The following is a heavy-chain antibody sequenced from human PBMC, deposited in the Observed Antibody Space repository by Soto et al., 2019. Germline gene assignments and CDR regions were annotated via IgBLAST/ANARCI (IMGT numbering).Heavy chain of an antibody. Sequence: GESLKISCEGSGFIFSRYKIGWVRQMPGKGLEWMGIINPGNPDTTYSPSFQGQVTISADNSINTAYLQWSSLRASDTAMYYCMRSYGDSYYFYYGMDVWGQGTTVTVSS. V-gene: IGHV5-51*01. D-gene: IGHD2-21*02. J-gene: IGHJ6*02. CDR1: GFIFSRYK. CDR3: MRSYGDSYYFYYGMDV. CDR2: INPGNPDT.